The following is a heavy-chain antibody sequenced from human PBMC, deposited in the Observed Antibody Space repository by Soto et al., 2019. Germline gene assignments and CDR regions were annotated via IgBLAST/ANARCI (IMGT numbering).Heavy chain of an antibody. Sequence: EVQLLESGGGLVQPGGSLRLSCAASGLTFSSYAMNWVRQAPGQGLEWVSVVSGSGGSTYYADSVKGRFTISRDNSKNTLYLQMNSLRAEDTAVYYCARRSSGWYFDYWGQGTLVTVSS. CDR2: VSGSGGST. J-gene: IGHJ4*02. CDR1: GLTFSSYA. D-gene: IGHD6-19*01. CDR3: ARRSSGWYFDY. V-gene: IGHV3-23*01.